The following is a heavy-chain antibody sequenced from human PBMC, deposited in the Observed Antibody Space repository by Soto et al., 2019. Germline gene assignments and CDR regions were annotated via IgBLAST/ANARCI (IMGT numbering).Heavy chain of an antibody. D-gene: IGHD3-10*01. Sequence: QVQLVQSGAEVKKPGASVKVSCKASGYTFTSYYMHWVRQAPGQGLEWMGIINPSGGSTSYAQKFPGRVTMTRDTSTSTVYMELSSLRSEDTAVYYCARALWFGELLPSYYFDYWGQGTLVTVSS. V-gene: IGHV1-46*01. J-gene: IGHJ4*02. CDR1: GYTFTSYY. CDR2: INPSGGST. CDR3: ARALWFGELLPSYYFDY.